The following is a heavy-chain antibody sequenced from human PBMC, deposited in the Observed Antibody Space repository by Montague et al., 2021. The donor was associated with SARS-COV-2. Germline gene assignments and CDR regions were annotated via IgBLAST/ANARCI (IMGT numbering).Heavy chain of an antibody. J-gene: IGHJ4*02. V-gene: IGHV4-4*02. CDR1: GASVSSINW. CDR2: IHHTGIT. D-gene: IGHD6-13*01. CDR3: ASHPVFQQLYS. Sequence: SETLSLTCAVSGASVSSINWWSWVRQPPGRGLEWIAEIHHTGITNFNPSLRSLVSISLDSSKNQLSLTLISVTAADTAIYYCASHPVFQQLYSWGQGTLVSVSS.